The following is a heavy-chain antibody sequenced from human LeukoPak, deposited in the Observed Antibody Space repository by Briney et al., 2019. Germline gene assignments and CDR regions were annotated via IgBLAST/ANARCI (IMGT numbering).Heavy chain of an antibody. V-gene: IGHV4-34*12. CDR1: GESFSGYY. J-gene: IGHJ4*02. D-gene: IGHD3-3*01. CDR3: ARGRASGYPPIPFDY. Sequence: SETLSLTCDVYGESFSGYYWTWIRQPPGKGREWIGEIIDTGSTKYNSSLKSRVTISVDTSKNEFSLNLTSVTAPDTAIYYCARGRASGYPPIPFDYWGQGTLVTVSS. CDR2: IIDTGST.